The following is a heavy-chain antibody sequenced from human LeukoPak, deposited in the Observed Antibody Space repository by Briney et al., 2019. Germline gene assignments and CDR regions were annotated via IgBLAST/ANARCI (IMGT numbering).Heavy chain of an antibody. J-gene: IGHJ5*02. CDR1: GGSISSGSYY. CDR3: ARDAIFGVVTWFDP. V-gene: IGHV4-31*11. D-gene: IGHD3-3*02. Sequence: SQTLSLTCAVSGGSISSGSYYWRWIRQRPGKGLEWIGYISYTGRTYYNPSLKNRVTISVDTSKTQFSLKLSSVTAADTAVYYCARDAIFGVVTWFDPWGQGTLVTVSS. CDR2: ISYTGRT.